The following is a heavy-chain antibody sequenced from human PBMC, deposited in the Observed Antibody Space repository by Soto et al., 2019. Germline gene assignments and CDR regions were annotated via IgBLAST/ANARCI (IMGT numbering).Heavy chain of an antibody. D-gene: IGHD3-10*01. CDR3: AREPYFAESYYYGMDV. Sequence: GGSLRLSCAASGFTFSSYAMHWVRQAPGKGLEWVAVISYDGSNKYYADSVKGRFTISRGNSKNTLYLQMSSLRAEDTAVYYCAREPYFAESYYYGMDVWGQGTTVTVSS. CDR2: ISYDGSNK. J-gene: IGHJ6*02. CDR1: GFTFSSYA. V-gene: IGHV3-30-3*01.